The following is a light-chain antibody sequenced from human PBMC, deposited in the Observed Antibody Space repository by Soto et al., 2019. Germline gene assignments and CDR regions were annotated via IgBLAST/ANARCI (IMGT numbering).Light chain of an antibody. CDR2: AAS. CDR3: QQLNSYPPYT. V-gene: IGKV1-9*01. J-gene: IGKJ2*01. CDR1: QVISRY. Sequence: DIPLTQSPSFLSASVGYRVTITCRASQVISRYLDWYQQKPGKAPKLLIYAASTLQSGVPSRFSGSGSGTEFTLTISSLQPEDFATYYCQQLNSYPPYTFGQGTKLEIK.